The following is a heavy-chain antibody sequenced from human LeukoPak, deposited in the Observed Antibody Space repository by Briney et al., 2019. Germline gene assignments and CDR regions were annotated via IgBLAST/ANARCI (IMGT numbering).Heavy chain of an antibody. D-gene: IGHD3-9*01. CDR3: ARVRYFDWLLDY. J-gene: IGHJ4*02. CDR1: GGSISGYY. Sequence: PSETLSFTCIVSGGSISGYYWSWIRQPPGKGLEWIGSIYYSGSTDYNPSLKSRVIISVDTSKNQFSLSLSSVTAADTAVYYCARVRYFDWLLDYWGQGTLVTVSS. V-gene: IGHV4-59*12. CDR2: IYYSGST.